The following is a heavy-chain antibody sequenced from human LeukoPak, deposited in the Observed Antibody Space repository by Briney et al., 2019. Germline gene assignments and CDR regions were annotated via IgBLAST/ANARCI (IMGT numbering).Heavy chain of an antibody. Sequence: GASVKVSCKASGYTFTRFDINWVRQATGQGLEWMGWMNPNRANTGYAQKFQGRVTMNRDTSINTAYMELSSLRSEDTAVYYCARGAFGEIPFLDFWGQGTLVTVSS. V-gene: IGHV1-8*01. J-gene: IGHJ4*02. CDR2: MNPNRANT. CDR3: ARGAFGEIPFLDF. D-gene: IGHD3-10*01. CDR1: GYTFTRFD.